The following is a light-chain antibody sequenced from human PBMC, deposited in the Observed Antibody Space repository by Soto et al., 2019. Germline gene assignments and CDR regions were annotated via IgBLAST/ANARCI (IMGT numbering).Light chain of an antibody. Sequence: DIQMTQSPSTLSASVGDRVTITCRASQSISSWLAWYQQKPGKAPQLLIYDVSNLESGVPSRFSGSGSGTEFTLTTSSLQPDDFATYYCQQYTTYSTFGGGTKVDIK. J-gene: IGKJ4*01. V-gene: IGKV1-5*01. CDR3: QQYTTYST. CDR2: DVS. CDR1: QSISSW.